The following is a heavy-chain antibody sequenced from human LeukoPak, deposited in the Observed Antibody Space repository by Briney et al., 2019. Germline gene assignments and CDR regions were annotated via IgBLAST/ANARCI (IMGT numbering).Heavy chain of an antibody. J-gene: IGHJ4*02. CDR2: IKHDGSEI. CDR3: ARDPGIAAAGTVGYFDY. V-gene: IGHV3-7*01. Sequence: GGSLRLSCAASGFIFNNYWVSWVRQAPGKGLEWVANIKHDGSEIHYVDSVKGRFTISRDNAKNSLFLQMNSLRAEDTAVYYCARDPGIAAAGTVGYFDYWGQGTLVTVSS. D-gene: IGHD6-13*01. CDR1: GFIFNNYW.